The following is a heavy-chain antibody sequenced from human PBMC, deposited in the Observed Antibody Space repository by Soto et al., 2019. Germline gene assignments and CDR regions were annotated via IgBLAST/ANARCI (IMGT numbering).Heavy chain of an antibody. J-gene: IGHJ4*02. CDR3: ARGYDTALAPIF. CDR2: INVIGST. V-gene: IGHV4-34*01. CDR1: GGSFSSYH. Sequence: KPSETLSLTCAVYGGSFSSYHWSWIRQPPGKGLEWIGEINVIGSTNYNPPLKSRVTISVDTPKNQFSLKLTSMTAADTAVYYCARGYDTALAPIFWGQGSLVTVSS. D-gene: IGHD5-18*01.